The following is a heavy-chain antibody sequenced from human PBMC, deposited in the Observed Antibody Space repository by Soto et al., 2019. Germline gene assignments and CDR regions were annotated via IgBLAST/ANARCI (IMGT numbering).Heavy chain of an antibody. CDR1: GDSISRYY. CDR3: ARDQGGEFLKGSGMDV. J-gene: IGHJ6*02. D-gene: IGHD3-10*01. CDR2: IYYSGET. V-gene: IGHV4-59*01. Sequence: QVQLQESGPGLVKPSETLSLTCTVSGDSISRYYWSWIRLSPGKGLEWIGYIYYSGETNYNPSGKSRVTISVDRTKNQFSLKLGSVTAADTAVYYCARDQGGEFLKGSGMDVWGQGTTVTVSS.